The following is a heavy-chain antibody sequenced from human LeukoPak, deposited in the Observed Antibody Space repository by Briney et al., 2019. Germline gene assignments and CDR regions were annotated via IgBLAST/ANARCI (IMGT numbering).Heavy chain of an antibody. Sequence: GGSLRLSCAASGFNVSSNYMSWVRQAPGKGLEWVSVIYRGGSTYYADSVKGRFTIPRDNSKNTLYLQMNSLRAEDTAVYYCARDRGCGDCYPPANDAFDIWGQGTMVTVSS. CDR1: GFNVSSNY. D-gene: IGHD2-21*02. CDR2: IYRGGST. J-gene: IGHJ3*02. V-gene: IGHV3-66*01. CDR3: ARDRGCGDCYPPANDAFDI.